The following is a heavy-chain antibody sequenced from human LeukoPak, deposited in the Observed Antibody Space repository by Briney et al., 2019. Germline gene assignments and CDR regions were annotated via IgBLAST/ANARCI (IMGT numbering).Heavy chain of an antibody. CDR1: GFTFSSYA. CDR2: ISYDGSNK. D-gene: IGHD5-24*01. V-gene: IGHV3-30-3*01. J-gene: IGHJ6*02. Sequence: PGRSLRLSCAASGFTFSSYAMHWVRQAPGKGLEWVAVISYDGSNKYYADSVKGRFTISRDNAKNTLYLQMNSLRAEDTAVYYCASDQRGQKSYYYYGMDVWGQGTTVTVSS. CDR3: ASDQRGQKSYYYYGMDV.